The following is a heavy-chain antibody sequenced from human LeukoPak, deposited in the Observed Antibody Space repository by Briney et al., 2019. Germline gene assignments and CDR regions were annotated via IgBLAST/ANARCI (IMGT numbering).Heavy chain of an antibody. CDR3: ARISFLLNTLTY. D-gene: IGHD1/OR15-1a*01. V-gene: IGHV1-18*01. J-gene: IGHJ4*02. Sequence: GSVKVSCKASGDTFTSYGISWVRQAPVQGREWVGCISDYNANTNYKQQLKGTVTMTTDTSTSTAYMELRRLRSADTAVYSCARISFLLNTLTYWGQGPLVTVSS. CDR1: GDTFTSYG. CDR2: ISDYNANT.